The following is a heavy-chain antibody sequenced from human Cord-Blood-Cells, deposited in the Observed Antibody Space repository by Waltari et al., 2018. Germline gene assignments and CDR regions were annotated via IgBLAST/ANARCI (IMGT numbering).Heavy chain of an antibody. V-gene: IGHV1-69*09. CDR3: ATLSGSYYDY. CDR1: DGPSSSYA. CDR2: IITILGIA. J-gene: IGHJ4*02. Sequence: QVQLVQSGAEVKKPGSSGKVSCKDSDGPSSSYAISWVRQALGQGLEWKGRIITILGIANYAQKFQGRVTITADKSTSTAYMELSSLRSEDTAVYYCATLSGSYYDYWGQGTLVTVSS. D-gene: IGHD1-26*01.